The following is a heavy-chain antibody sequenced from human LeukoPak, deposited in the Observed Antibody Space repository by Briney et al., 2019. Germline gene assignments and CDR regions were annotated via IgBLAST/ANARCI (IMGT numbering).Heavy chain of an antibody. CDR1: GFTFSSYW. CDR3: ARVSLYYDFWSGYFSPGKNFAFDI. CDR2: IKQDGSEK. Sequence: RGSLRLSCAASGFTFSSYWMSWVRQAPGKGLEWVADIKQDGSEKYYVDSVKGRFTISRDNAKNSLYLQMNSLRAEDTAVYYCARVSLYYDFWSGYFSPGKNFAFDIWGQGTMVTVSS. V-gene: IGHV3-7*03. J-gene: IGHJ3*02. D-gene: IGHD3-3*01.